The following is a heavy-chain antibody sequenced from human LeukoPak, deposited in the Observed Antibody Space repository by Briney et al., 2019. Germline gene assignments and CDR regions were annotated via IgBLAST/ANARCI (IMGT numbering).Heavy chain of an antibody. Sequence: GGSLRLSCAASGFTFSSYAIHWVRQAPGKGLEYVSAISSNGGSTYYANSVKGRFTISRDNSKNTLYLQMGSLRAEDTAVYYCARDRITMVRGVIMSNGAFDIWGQGTMVTISS. J-gene: IGHJ3*02. CDR3: ARDRITMVRGVIMSNGAFDI. V-gene: IGHV3-64*01. D-gene: IGHD3-10*01. CDR1: GFTFSSYA. CDR2: ISSNGGST.